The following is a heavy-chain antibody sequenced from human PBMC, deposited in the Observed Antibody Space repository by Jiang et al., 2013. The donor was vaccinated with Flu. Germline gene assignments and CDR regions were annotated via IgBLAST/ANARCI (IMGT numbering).Heavy chain of an antibody. CDR3: ARDSYKGYDDGPPDY. D-gene: IGHD5-12*01. CDR2: INSDGSST. Sequence: GLVWVSRINSDGSSTSYADSVKGRFTISRDNAKNTLYLQMNSLRAEDTAVYYCARDSYKGYDDGPPDYWGQGTLVTVSS. V-gene: IGHV3-74*01. J-gene: IGHJ4*02.